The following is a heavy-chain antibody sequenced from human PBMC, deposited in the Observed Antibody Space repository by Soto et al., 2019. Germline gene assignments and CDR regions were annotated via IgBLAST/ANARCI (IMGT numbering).Heavy chain of an antibody. Sequence: QLLQSGGGLVKPGGSQRLSCTASGFTFSNNAMSWVRQAPGKGLEWVSTVSGNDPSTYYADSVKGRFTISRDNSKXXXXXXXXXXXXXXXXVXXXXXXXXTCDYGVDVWGQGTTVTVSS. CDR2: VSGNDPST. CDR1: GFTFSNNA. J-gene: IGHJ6*02. CDR3: XXXXXTCDYGVDV. V-gene: IGHV3-23*01.